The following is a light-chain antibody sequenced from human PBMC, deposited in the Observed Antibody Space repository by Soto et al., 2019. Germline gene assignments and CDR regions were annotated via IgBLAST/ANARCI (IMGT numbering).Light chain of an antibody. CDR1: ENISRY. J-gene: IGKJ1*01. CDR2: AAS. CDR3: QESYSTPLWT. Sequence: DIQMTQSPSSLSASIGDRVTITCGASENISRYLHWYQHKPGKAPKLLIYAASSLQSGVPSRFSGSGSGTDFTLTISSLQPEDFATYYCQESYSTPLWTFGQGTKVDIK. V-gene: IGKV1-39*01.